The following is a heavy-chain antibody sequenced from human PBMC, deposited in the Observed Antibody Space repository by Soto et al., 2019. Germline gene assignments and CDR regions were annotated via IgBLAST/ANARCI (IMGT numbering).Heavy chain of an antibody. CDR1: GYSFTSYG. J-gene: IGHJ5*02. V-gene: IGHV1-18*01. Sequence: GASVKVSCKASGYSFTSYGISWLRQAPGQGLEWMGWISAYNGNTNYAQTLQGRVTMTTDTSTSTAYMELRTLRSDDTAVYYCASDTGSYSGWFDPWGQGTLVTVSS. D-gene: IGHD1-26*01. CDR3: ASDTGSYSGWFDP. CDR2: ISAYNGNT.